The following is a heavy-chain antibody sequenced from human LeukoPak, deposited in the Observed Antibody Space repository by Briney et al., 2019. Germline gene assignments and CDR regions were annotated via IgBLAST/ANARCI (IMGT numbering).Heavy chain of an antibody. Sequence: GGSLRLSCAASGFTFSSYAMSWVRQAPGKGLEWVSSISSSSSYIYYADSVKGRFTISRDNAKNSLYLQMNSLRAEDTAVYYCAKPTPGTAPRPLDSWGRGTLVTVSS. CDR3: AKPTPGTAPRPLDS. J-gene: IGHJ4*02. V-gene: IGHV3-21*01. D-gene: IGHD1-26*01. CDR1: GFTFSSYA. CDR2: ISSSSSYI.